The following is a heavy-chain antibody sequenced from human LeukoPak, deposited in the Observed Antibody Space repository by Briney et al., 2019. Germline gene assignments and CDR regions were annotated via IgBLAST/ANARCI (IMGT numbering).Heavy chain of an antibody. CDR3: ARADYGHYFDY. CDR2: INPTSGCT. D-gene: IGHD4-17*01. Sequence: ASVKVSCKASGYAFTGYYRHWVRQATGQPLEWMGGINPTSGCTKYAQKFQGRITMPRNTFVSTDYMLLSKLTSDVTAVYACARADYGHYFDYWGQGTLVTVYS. CDR1: GYAFTGYY. V-gene: IGHV1-2*02. J-gene: IGHJ4*02.